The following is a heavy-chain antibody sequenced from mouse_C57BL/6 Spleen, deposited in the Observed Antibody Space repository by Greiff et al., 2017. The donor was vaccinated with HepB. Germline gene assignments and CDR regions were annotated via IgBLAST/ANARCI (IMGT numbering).Heavy chain of an antibody. D-gene: IGHD1-1*01. CDR2: ISYDGSN. J-gene: IGHJ4*01. Sequence: DVQLQESGPGLVKPSQSLSLTCSVTGYSITSGYYWNWIRQFPGNKLEWMGYISYDGSNNYNPSLKNRISITRYTSKNQFFLKLNSVTTEDTATYYCARARLLYYYAMDYWGQGTSVTVSS. V-gene: IGHV3-6*01. CDR1: GYSITSGYY. CDR3: ARARLLYYYAMDY.